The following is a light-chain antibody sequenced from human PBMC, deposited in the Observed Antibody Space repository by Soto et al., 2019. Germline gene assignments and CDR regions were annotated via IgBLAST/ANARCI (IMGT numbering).Light chain of an antibody. CDR2: EVS. CDR3: STYTRNPWV. CDR1: SSDVGGYNY. Sequence: QSVLTQPASVSGSPGQSITISCTGTSSDVGGYNYVSWYQQHPGKAPKLMIYEVSNRPSGVSNRFSGSKSGNTASLTISGLQAEDEADYFCSTYTRNPWVFGGRTKVTVL. J-gene: IGLJ3*02. V-gene: IGLV2-14*01.